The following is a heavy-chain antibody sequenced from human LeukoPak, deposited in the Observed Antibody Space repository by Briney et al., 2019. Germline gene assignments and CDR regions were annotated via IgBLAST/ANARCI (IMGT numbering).Heavy chain of an antibody. J-gene: IGHJ4*02. D-gene: IGHD3-22*01. V-gene: IGHV1-46*01. Sequence: ASVKVSCKASGYTFTSYYMHWVRQAPGQGLEWMGIINPSGGSTSYAQKFQGRVTMTRDTSTSTVYMELSSLGSEDTAVYYCARGRGVYYDSSGYSFDYWGQGTLVTVSS. CDR2: INPSGGST. CDR3: ARGRGVYYDSSGYSFDY. CDR1: GYTFTSYY.